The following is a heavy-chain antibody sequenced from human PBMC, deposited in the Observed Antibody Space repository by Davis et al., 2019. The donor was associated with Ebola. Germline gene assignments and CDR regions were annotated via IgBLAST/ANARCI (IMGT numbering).Heavy chain of an antibody. Sequence: GESLKISCAASGFTFSNAWMSWVRQAPGKGLEWVGRIKSKTDGGTTDYAAPVKGRFTISRDDSKNTLYLQMNSLKTEDTAVYYCTTDRRRFLRSMDVWGQGTTVTVSS. D-gene: IGHD3-3*01. V-gene: IGHV3-15*01. CDR2: IKSKTDGGTT. J-gene: IGHJ6*02. CDR3: TTDRRRFLRSMDV. CDR1: GFTFSNAW.